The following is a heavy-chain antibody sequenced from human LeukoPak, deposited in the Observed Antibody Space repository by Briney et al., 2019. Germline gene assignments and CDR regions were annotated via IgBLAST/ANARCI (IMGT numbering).Heavy chain of an antibody. Sequence: ASVKVSCKASGYTFTGYYMHWVRQAPGQGLEWMGWINPNSGGTNYAQKFQGRVTMTRDTSISTAYMELSRLRSDDTAVCYCARVTRDRLVYYYYYMDVWGKGTTVTVSS. D-gene: IGHD2-15*01. V-gene: IGHV1-2*02. CDR1: GYTFTGYY. J-gene: IGHJ6*03. CDR3: ARVTRDRLVYYYYYMDV. CDR2: INPNSGGT.